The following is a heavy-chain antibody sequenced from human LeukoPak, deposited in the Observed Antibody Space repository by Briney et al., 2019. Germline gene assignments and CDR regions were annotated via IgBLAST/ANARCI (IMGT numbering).Heavy chain of an antibody. J-gene: IGHJ3*02. D-gene: IGHD3/OR15-3a*01. Sequence: SETLSLTCAVYGGSFSGYYWSWIRQPPGKGLEWIGEINHSGSTNYNPSLKSRVTISVDTSKHQFSLKLSSVSAADTAVYYCARAGAGDWLLHDAFDIWGQGTMVTVSS. V-gene: IGHV4-34*01. CDR1: GGSFSGYY. CDR2: INHSGST. CDR3: ARAGAGDWLLHDAFDI.